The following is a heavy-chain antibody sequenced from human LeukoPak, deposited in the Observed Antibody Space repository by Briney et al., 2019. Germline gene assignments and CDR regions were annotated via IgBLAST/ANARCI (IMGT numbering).Heavy chain of an antibody. CDR1: GGSISSSTYY. CDR2: IYYSGST. Sequence: SETLSLTCTVSGGSISSSTYYWGWIRQPPGKGLEWIGNIYYSGSTYYNPSLKSRVTISVDTSKNQFSLKLSSVTAADTAVYYCARRGRVEYSSSSYAFDIWGQGTMVTVSS. D-gene: IGHD6-6*01. CDR3: ARRGRVEYSSSSYAFDI. V-gene: IGHV4-39*01. J-gene: IGHJ3*02.